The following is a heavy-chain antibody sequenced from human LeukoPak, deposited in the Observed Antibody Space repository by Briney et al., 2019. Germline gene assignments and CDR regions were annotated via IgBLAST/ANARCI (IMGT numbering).Heavy chain of an antibody. CDR1: GFTFSSYA. CDR2: ISYDGSNK. V-gene: IGHV3-30*04. Sequence: GGSLRLSCAASGFTFSSYAMHWVRQAPGKGLEWVAVISYDGSNKYYADSVKGRFTISRDNSKNTLYLQMNSLRAEDTAVYYCAKAGITYYYGSGSPLPPYYHYMDVWGKGTTVTISS. J-gene: IGHJ6*03. CDR3: AKAGITYYYGSGSPLPPYYHYMDV. D-gene: IGHD3-10*01.